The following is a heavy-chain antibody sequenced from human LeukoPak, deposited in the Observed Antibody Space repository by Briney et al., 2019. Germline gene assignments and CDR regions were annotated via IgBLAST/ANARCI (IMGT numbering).Heavy chain of an antibody. CDR2: ISAYNGNT. CDR3: AREGSSWYSAFDI. V-gene: IGHV1-18*01. D-gene: IGHD6-13*01. J-gene: IGHJ3*02. Sequence: GASVKVSCKASGGTFSSYAISWVRQAPGQGLEWMGWISAYNGNTNYAQKLQGRVTMTTDTSTSTAYMELRSLRSDDTAVYYCAREGSSWYSAFDIWGQGTMVTVSS. CDR1: GGTFSSYA.